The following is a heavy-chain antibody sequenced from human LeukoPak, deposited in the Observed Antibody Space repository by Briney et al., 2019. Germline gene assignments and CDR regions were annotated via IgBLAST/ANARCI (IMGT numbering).Heavy chain of an antibody. D-gene: IGHD2-15*01. J-gene: IGHJ3*02. CDR1: GGSFSGYY. Sequence: SETLSLTCAVYGGSFSGYYWSWIRQPPGRGLEWIGEINHSGSTNYNPSLKSRVTISVDTSKNQFSLKLSSVTAADTAVYYCARGLVVATDDAFDIWGQGTMVTVSS. V-gene: IGHV4-34*01. CDR2: INHSGST. CDR3: ARGLVVATDDAFDI.